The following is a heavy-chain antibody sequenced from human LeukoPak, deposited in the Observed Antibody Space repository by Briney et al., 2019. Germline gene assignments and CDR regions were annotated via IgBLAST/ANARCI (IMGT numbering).Heavy chain of an antibody. CDR2: IYTSGGT. D-gene: IGHD3-10*01. CDR3: AKDRGDTHNSGYFVY. Sequence: SQTLSLTCTASSDSISSGSFYWSWIRQSAEKGLEWIGRIYTSGGTDYNPSLKSRVTISVDKSKNQFSLKLSSVTAADTAVYYCAKDRGDTHNSGYFVYWGQGTLVTVSS. J-gene: IGHJ4*02. V-gene: IGHV4-61*02. CDR1: SDSISSGSFY.